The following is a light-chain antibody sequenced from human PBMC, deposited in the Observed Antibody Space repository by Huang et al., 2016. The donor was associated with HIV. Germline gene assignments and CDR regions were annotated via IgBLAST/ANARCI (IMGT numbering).Light chain of an antibody. Sequence: IQMTQSPSFLSASVGDRVTITCRSNQTIRAFLNWYRQKQGTSPNLLIYSASTFQTGVSTRFNGGGSGTDFTLTITNVQYEDFATYYCQQSYGLPYTFGPGTKLEIK. V-gene: IGKV1-39*01. J-gene: IGKJ2*01. CDR1: QTIRAF. CDR2: SAS. CDR3: QQSYGLPYT.